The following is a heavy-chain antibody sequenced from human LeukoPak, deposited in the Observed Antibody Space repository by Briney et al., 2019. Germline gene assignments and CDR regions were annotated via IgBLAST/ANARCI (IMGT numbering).Heavy chain of an antibody. CDR1: GFTVSSNC. V-gene: IGHV3-53*01. CDR2: IYSGGGT. D-gene: IGHD6-19*01. Sequence: GGSLRLSCAASGFTVSSNCMTWVRQAPGKGLEWVSTIYSGGGTFYADSVKGRFTISRDNSKNTLDLHMSSLRAEDTAVYYCARAGGLRIAVAPIDCWGQGTLVTVSS. J-gene: IGHJ4*02. CDR3: ARAGGLRIAVAPIDC.